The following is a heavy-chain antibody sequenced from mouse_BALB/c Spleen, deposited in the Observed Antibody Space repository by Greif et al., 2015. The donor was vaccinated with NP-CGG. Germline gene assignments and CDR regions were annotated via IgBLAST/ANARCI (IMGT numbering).Heavy chain of an antibody. CDR3: ARRGYGNYYFDY. D-gene: IGHD2-1*01. V-gene: IGHV1-9*01. CDR2: ILPGSGST. CDR1: GYTFSSYW. Sequence: QVQLQQSGAELMEPGASVKISCKATGYTFSSYWIELVKQRPGHGLEWIGEILPGSGSTNYNEKFKGKATFTADTSSNTAYMQLSSLTSEDSAVYYCARRGYGNYYFDYWGQGTTLTVSS. J-gene: IGHJ2*01.